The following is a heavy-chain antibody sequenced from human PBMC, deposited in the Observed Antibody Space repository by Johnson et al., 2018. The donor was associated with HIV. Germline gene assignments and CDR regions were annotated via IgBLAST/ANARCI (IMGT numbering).Heavy chain of an antibody. D-gene: IGHD1-26*01. J-gene: IGHJ3*02. CDR1: GFTFSSYG. CDR2: IYSGGST. V-gene: IGHV3-NL1*01. Sequence: QVQLVESGGGLVQPGGSLRLSCAASGFTFSSYGMHWVRQAPGKGLEWASVIYSGGSTYYADSVKGRFTIPRDNSKNTLYLQMNSLRAEDTAVYYCARGVGPSAFDIWGQGTMVTVSS. CDR3: ARGVGPSAFDI.